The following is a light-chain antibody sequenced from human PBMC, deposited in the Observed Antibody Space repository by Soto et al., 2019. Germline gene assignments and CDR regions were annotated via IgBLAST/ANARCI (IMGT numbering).Light chain of an antibody. J-gene: IGKJ2*01. V-gene: IGKV4-1*01. CDR2: WAC. CDR3: QQYYSTPYT. Sequence: DIVMTQSPDSLAVSLGERATINCKSSQSVLYSSNNKNYLAWYQHKPGQPPKLLIYWACTRESGVPDRFSGSGSGTDFTLTINTLQAEDVALYYCQQYYSTPYTFGQGTKLEIK. CDR1: QSVLYSSNNKNY.